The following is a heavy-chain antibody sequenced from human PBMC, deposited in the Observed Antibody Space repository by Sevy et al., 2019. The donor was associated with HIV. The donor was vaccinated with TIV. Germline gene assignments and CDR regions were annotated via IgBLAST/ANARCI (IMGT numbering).Heavy chain of an antibody. CDR3: ASDASGSSYFDS. CDR2: IYTSGRT. D-gene: IGHD1-26*01. J-gene: IGHJ4*02. Sequence: SETLSLTCTVSGGSISHYYWSWIRQPAGKGRECIGRIYTSGRTNYNPSLESRVTLSVDTSKRHFSLKLSSVTAADTAVYYCASDASGSSYFDSWGQRALVNVSS. V-gene: IGHV4-4*07. CDR1: GGSISHYY.